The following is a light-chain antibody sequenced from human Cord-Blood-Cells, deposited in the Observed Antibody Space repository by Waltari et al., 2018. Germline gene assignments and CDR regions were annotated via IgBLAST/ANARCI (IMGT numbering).Light chain of an antibody. CDR3: SSYTSSSTWV. CDR2: DVS. V-gene: IGLV2-14*01. CDR1: SSHAVGYNY. J-gene: IGLJ3*02. Sequence: QSALTQPASVSGSPGQPITISCTGTSSHAVGYNYGSWYQQHPGKAPKLMFYDVSKRPSGVSNRFSGSKSGNTASLTISGLQAEDEADYYCSSYTSSSTWVFGGGTKLTVL.